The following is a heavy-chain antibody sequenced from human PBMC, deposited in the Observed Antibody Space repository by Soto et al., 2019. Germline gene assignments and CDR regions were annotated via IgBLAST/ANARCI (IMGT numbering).Heavy chain of an antibody. CDR1: GYTFTSYG. Sequence: GASVKVSCKASGYTFTSYGISWVRQAPGQGLEWMGWISAYNGNTNYAQKLQGRVTISADKSISTAYLQWSSLKASDTAMYYCARLPPRAQQLGRYYFDYWGQGTLVTVSS. V-gene: IGHV1-18*01. CDR3: ARLPPRAQQLGRYYFDY. D-gene: IGHD6-13*01. J-gene: IGHJ4*02. CDR2: ISAYNGNT.